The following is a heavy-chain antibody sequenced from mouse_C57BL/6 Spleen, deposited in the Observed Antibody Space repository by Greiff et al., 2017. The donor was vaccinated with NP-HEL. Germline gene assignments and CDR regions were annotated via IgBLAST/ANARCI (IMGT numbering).Heavy chain of an antibody. D-gene: IGHD1-1*01. CDR3: ARRRGSNHYYAMDY. CDR1: GYTFTSYW. Sequence: QVQLQQPGAELVMPGASVKLSCKASGYTFTSYWMHWVKQRPGQGLEWIGEIDPSDSYTNYNQKFKGKSTLTVDKSSSTAYMQLSSLTSEDSAVYYCARRRGSNHYYAMDYWGQGTSVTVSS. CDR2: IDPSDSYT. J-gene: IGHJ4*01. V-gene: IGHV1-69*01.